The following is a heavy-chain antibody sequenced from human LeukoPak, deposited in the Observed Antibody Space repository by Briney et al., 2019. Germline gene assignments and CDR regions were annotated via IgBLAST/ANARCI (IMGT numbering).Heavy chain of an antibody. CDR3: AKCPVPFGALLLCYYMDV. J-gene: IGHJ6*03. CDR1: GFIFSSYG. D-gene: IGHD3-10*01. V-gene: IGHV3-30*18. CDR2: ISYDGGNI. Sequence: GGSLRLSCAASGFIFSSYGMHWVRQAPGKGLEWVAVISYDGGNISYTDSVKGRFTISRDNSKNTLYLQMNSLRAEDTAVYYCAKCPVPFGALLLCYYMDVWGKGTTVTVSS.